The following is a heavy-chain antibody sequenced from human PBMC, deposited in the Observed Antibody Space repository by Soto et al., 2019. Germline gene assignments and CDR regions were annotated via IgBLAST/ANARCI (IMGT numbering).Heavy chain of an antibody. CDR3: ARKMTSVTNDASDV. CDR2: IIPIFDTA. Sequence: SVKVSCKASGGTFSSYTISWVRQAPGQGLEWMGGIIPIFDTANYAQKFQGRVTITADESTSTAYMELSSLRSEDTAVYYCARKMTSVTNDASDVWGHGTMVTVS. CDR1: GGTFSSYT. D-gene: IGHD4-4*01. V-gene: IGHV1-69*01. J-gene: IGHJ3*01.